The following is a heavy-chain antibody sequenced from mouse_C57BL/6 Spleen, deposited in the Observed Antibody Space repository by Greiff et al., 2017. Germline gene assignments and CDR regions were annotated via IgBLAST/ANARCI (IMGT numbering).Heavy chain of an antibody. V-gene: IGHV1-80*01. J-gene: IGHJ2*01. CDR1: GYAFSSYW. CDR2: IYPGDGDT. Sequence: QVQLQQSGAELVKPGASVKISCKASGYAFSSYWMHWVKQRPGKGLEWIGQIYPGDGDTNYNGKFKGKATLTADKSSSTAYMQLSSLTSEDSAVDFCARWPYGDYWGQGTTLTVSS. D-gene: IGHD1-1*02. CDR3: ARWPYGDY.